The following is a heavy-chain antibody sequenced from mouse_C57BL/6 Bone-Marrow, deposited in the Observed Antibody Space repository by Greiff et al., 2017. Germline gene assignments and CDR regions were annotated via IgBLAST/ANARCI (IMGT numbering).Heavy chain of an antibody. V-gene: IGHV1-15*01. J-gene: IGHJ4*01. CDR2: IDPETGGT. D-gene: IGHD1-1*01. Sequence: QVQLQQSGAELVRPGASVTLSCKASGYTFTDYEMHWVKQTPVHGLEWIGAIDPETGGTAYNQKFKGKATLTADKPSSTAYMELRSLTSEDSAVYYCARERGYYYDGEYYAMDYGGQGTSVTVSS. CDR1: GYTFTDYE. CDR3: ARERGYYYDGEYYAMDY.